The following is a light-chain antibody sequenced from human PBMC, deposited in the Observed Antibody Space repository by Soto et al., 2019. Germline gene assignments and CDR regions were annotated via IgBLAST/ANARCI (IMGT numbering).Light chain of an antibody. V-gene: IGKV3-20*01. CDR2: GAS. CDR1: QSVSSSY. Sequence: EIVLTQSPGTLSLSPGERATLSCRASQSVSSSYLTWYQQKPGQAPRLSIYGASSRATGVPDRFSGSGSGTDFTLTISSLEPEDFAVYYCQQYGSSPWMYTFGQGTKLEIK. CDR3: QQYGSSPWMYT. J-gene: IGKJ2*01.